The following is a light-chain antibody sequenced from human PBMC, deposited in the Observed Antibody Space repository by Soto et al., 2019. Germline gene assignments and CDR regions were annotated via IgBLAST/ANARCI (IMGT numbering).Light chain of an antibody. Sequence: DIQLTQSPSTLSASVGDRVSITCRASQSISGGLAWYQKKPEKAPRLLIYDASGLQSGAPSRFSGSGSGTEFTLTVSNLHLEDFATYYCQQYNTDSPWTFGQGTKVEIK. V-gene: IGKV1-5*01. CDR2: DAS. CDR3: QQYNTDSPWT. J-gene: IGKJ1*01. CDR1: QSISGG.